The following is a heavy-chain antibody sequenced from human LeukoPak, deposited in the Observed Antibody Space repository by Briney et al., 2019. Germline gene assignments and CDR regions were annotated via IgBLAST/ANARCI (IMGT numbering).Heavy chain of an antibody. CDR3: ASLISTGNFDY. Sequence: ASVKVSCKASGYTFTSYYMHWVRQAPGQGLEWMGIINPSGGSTSYAQKFQGRVTMTRDTSTSTVYMELSSLRSEDTAAYYCASLISTGNFDYWGQGTLVTVSS. CDR2: INPSGGST. D-gene: IGHD3/OR15-3a*01. CDR1: GYTFTSYY. J-gene: IGHJ4*02. V-gene: IGHV1-46*01.